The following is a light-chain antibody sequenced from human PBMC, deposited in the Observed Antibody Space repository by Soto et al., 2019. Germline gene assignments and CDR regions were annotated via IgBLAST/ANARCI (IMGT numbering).Light chain of an antibody. Sequence: DIQMTQSPSSLCASVGDRVTITCRASQSISSYLNWYQQKPGKAPKLLIFGASNLQSGVPSRFSGSGSETEFTLTISSLFPDDFATYYCQQYNRYWTFGQGTKVDIK. CDR1: QSISSY. J-gene: IGKJ1*01. V-gene: IGKV1-39*01. CDR2: GAS. CDR3: QQYNRYWT.